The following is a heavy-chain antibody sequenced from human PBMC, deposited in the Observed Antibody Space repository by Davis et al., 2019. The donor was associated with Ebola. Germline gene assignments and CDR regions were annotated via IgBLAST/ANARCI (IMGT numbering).Heavy chain of an antibody. CDR1: GYGLTQFA. V-gene: IGHV1-24*01. CDR3: ATKGVSRQLPDYYYYGLDV. CDR2: FDPDNGGK. D-gene: IGHD1-1*01. Sequence: ASVKVSCKVSGYGLTQFAVHWVRQAPGEGLEWMGGFDPDNGGKMYAQKFQGRVTMTEDTSTGTAYMELSSLRSEDTAVYYCATKGVSRQLPDYYYYGLDVWGQGTTVTVSS. J-gene: IGHJ6*02.